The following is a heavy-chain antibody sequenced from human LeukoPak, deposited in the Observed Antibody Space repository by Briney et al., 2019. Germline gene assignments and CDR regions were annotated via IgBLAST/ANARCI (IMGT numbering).Heavy chain of an antibody. CDR2: INSDRSIT. J-gene: IGHJ6*02. CDR1: GFTFTTYW. V-gene: IGHV3-74*01. Sequence: GGSLRLSCAASGFTFTTYWMHWVRQAPGKGLVWVSHINSDRSITSYADSVKGRFTISRDNAKNTLYLQMNSLRAEDTAVYYCARDAVDTANAVWGQGTTVTVSS. CDR3: ARDAVDTANAV. D-gene: IGHD5-18*01.